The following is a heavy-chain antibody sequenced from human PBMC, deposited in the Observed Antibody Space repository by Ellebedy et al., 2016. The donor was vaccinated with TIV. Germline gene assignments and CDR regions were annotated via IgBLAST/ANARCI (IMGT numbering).Heavy chain of an antibody. CDR1: GGSISSYY. CDR3: ARDRMTNYFYGMDV. J-gene: IGHJ6*02. V-gene: IGHV4-59*01. CDR2: IYNSGST. Sequence: SETLSLTCTVSGGSISSYYWSWIRQPPGKGLEWIGYIYNSGSTNYNPSLKSRVTTSVDTSKNQISLMLSSVTAADTAVYYCARDRMTNYFYGMDVWGHGTTVTVSS.